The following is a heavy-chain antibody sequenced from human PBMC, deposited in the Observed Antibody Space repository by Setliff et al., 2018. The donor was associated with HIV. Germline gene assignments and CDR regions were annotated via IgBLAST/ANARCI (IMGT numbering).Heavy chain of an antibody. CDR2: IYYNGSP. V-gene: IGHV4-39*01. J-gene: IGHJ4*02. D-gene: IGHD5-12*01. CDR3: ASLFQYSGHDWFDF. CDR1: GASISSSGSY. Sequence: PSETLSLTCTVSGASISSSGSYWGWIRQSPGKGLQWIGSIYYNGSPYYNPSLKSRLTMSVDGSKNQFSLKLTSVTAADTAVYYCASLFQYSGHDWFDFWGQGTLVTVSS.